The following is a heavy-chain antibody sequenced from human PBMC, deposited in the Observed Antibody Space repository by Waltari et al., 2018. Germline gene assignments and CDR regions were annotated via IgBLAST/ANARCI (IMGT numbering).Heavy chain of an antibody. CDR2: IYYSGST. CDR1: GGSISSYY. Sequence: QVQLQESGPGLVKPSETLSLTCTVSGGSISSYYWSWIRQPPGKGLEWIGYIYYSGSTNYNPSLKSRVTISVDTSKNQFSLKLSSVTAADTAVYYCARSRDGYNHKYYFDYWGQGTLVIVSS. J-gene: IGHJ4*02. CDR3: ARSRDGYNHKYYFDY. D-gene: IGHD5-12*01. V-gene: IGHV4-59*01.